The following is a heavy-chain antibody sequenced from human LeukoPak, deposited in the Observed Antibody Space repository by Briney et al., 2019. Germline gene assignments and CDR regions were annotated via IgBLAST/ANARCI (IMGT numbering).Heavy chain of an antibody. CDR1: GGSFSGYY. V-gene: IGHV4-59*10. J-gene: IGHJ3*02. Sequence: KPSETLSLTCAVYGGSFSGYYWSWIRQPAGKGLEWIGRIYTSGSTNYNPSLKSRVTMSVDTSKNQFSLKLSSVTAADTAVYYCARGNSGYDLDAFDIWGQGTMVTVSS. CDR3: ARGNSGYDLDAFDI. D-gene: IGHD5-12*01. CDR2: IYTSGST.